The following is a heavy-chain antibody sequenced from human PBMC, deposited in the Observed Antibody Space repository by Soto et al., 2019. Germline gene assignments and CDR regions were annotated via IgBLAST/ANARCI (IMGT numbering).Heavy chain of an antibody. CDR1: GFGFTFRNYY. CDR3: AGTYGAADS. J-gene: IGHJ5*01. D-gene: IGHD2-8*01. CDR2: ISSSGHMT. V-gene: IGHV3-11*04. Sequence: VQLVESGGGLVRPGGSLSLSCAASGFGFTFRNYYMNWIRQSPGKGLEWVASISSSGHMTFYAPSVNGRFTISRDNWMNSLYLQMNSLTVEDTGVYFCAGTYGAADSWGPGTLVTVSS.